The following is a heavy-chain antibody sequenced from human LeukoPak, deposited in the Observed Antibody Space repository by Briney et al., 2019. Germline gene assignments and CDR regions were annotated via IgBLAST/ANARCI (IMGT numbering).Heavy chain of an antibody. CDR2: IRYDGSNK. CDR1: GFTFSSYG. Sequence: TGGSLRLSCAASGFTFSSYGMHWGRQAPGKGLEWVAFIRYDGSNKYYADSVKGRFTISRDNSKNTLYLQMNSLRAEDTAVYYCAKEDDWSSDYWGQGTLVTVSS. J-gene: IGHJ4*02. D-gene: IGHD3-9*01. V-gene: IGHV3-30*02. CDR3: AKEDDWSSDY.